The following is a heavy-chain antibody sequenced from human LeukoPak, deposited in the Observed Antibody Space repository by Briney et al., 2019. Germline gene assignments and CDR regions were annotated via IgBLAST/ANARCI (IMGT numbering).Heavy chain of an antibody. Sequence: GGSLRLSCAASGFTFSSYWMSWVRQAPGKGLEWVANIKQDGSEKYYVDSVRGRFTISRDNAKNSLYLQMNSLRAEDTAVYYCARAGPYCSSTSCYEYYYYYMDVWGKGTTLTVSS. CDR3: ARAGPYCSSTSCYEYYYYYMDV. D-gene: IGHD2-2*01. V-gene: IGHV3-7*01. J-gene: IGHJ6*03. CDR1: GFTFSSYW. CDR2: IKQDGSEK.